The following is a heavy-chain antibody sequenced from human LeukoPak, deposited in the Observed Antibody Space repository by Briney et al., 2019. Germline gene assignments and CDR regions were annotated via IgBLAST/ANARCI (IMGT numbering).Heavy chain of an antibody. CDR3: ARTVTNFYYGSGRPGFFDY. V-gene: IGHV4-39*07. J-gene: IGHJ4*02. D-gene: IGHD3-10*01. CDR1: GDSISSSNSY. CDR2: IYYSGNT. Sequence: SETLSLTCTVSGDSISSSNSYWGWIRQPPGKGLEWIGSIYYSGNTYYNASLKSRVTISVDTSKNQFSLKLTSVTAADTAVYYCARTVTNFYYGSGRPGFFDYWGQGTLVTVSS.